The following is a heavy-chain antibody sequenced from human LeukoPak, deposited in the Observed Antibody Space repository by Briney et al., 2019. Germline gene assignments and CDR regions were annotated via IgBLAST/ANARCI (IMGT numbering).Heavy chain of an antibody. CDR3: ARLTATRYYYYGMDV. V-gene: IGHV4-59*01. CDR1: GGSFSSYY. D-gene: IGHD5-24*01. Sequence: SETLSLTCTVSGGSFSSYYWSWIRQPPGKGLEWIGYIFYNGSTNYNPSLKSRVTISVDTSKIQFSLKLTSVTAADTAVYYCARLTATRYYYYGMDVWGQGTTVIVSS. J-gene: IGHJ6*02. CDR2: IFYNGST.